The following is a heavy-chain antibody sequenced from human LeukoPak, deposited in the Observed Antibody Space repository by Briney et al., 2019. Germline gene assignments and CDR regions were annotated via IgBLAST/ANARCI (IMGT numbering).Heavy chain of an antibody. V-gene: IGHV3-48*02. Sequence: LAGGSLRLSCAASGFTFSSYSMNWVRQAPGKGLEWVSYISSSSSTIYYADSVKGRFTISRDNAKNSPYLQMNSLRDEDTAVYYCARTKYCSGGSCYSGSDYWGQGTLVTVSS. J-gene: IGHJ4*02. D-gene: IGHD2-15*01. CDR1: GFTFSSYS. CDR3: ARTKYCSGGSCYSGSDY. CDR2: ISSSSSTI.